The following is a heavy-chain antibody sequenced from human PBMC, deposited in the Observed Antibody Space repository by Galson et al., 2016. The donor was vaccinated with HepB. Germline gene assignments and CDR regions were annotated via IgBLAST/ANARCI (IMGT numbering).Heavy chain of an antibody. Sequence: SLRLSCAISGLTFRKFSVQWVRQAPGKGLQWVALISYDENKRYYVDSVKGRFTISRDNSKNALFLQMNSLRAEDTAVYYCAILYETSGSDYWGQGTLVTVSS. CDR1: GLTFRKFS. J-gene: IGHJ4*02. CDR3: AILYETSGSDY. CDR2: ISYDENKR. V-gene: IGHV3-30-3*01. D-gene: IGHD3-22*01.